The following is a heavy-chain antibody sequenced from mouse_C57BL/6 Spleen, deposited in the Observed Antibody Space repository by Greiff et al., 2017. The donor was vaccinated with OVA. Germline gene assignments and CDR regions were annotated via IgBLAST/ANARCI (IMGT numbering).Heavy chain of an antibody. V-gene: IGHV5-4*01. D-gene: IGHD3-1*01. CDR3: ARDGLRSYYFDY. Sequence: EVMLVESGGGLVKPGGSLKLSCAASGFTFSSYAMSWVRQTPEKRLEWVATISDGGSYTYYPDNVKGRFTISRDNAKNNLYLQMSHLKSEDTAMYYCARDGLRSYYFDYWGQGTTLTVSS. CDR1: GFTFSSYA. CDR2: ISDGGSYT. J-gene: IGHJ2*01.